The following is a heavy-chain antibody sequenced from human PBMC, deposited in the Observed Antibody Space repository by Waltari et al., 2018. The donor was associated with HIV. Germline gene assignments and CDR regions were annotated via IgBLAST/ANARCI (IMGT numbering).Heavy chain of an antibody. J-gene: IGHJ4*02. Sequence: EVQLVESGGGLVQPGGSLRLSCAASGFTFSSYPMHWVRQAPGKRLEYVSSISSDGAKTYYANSVKGRFTISRDNSKNTLYLQMGDLRAEDMAVYFCARRQGPYDYWGRGTLVTVSS. CDR3: ARRQGPYDY. CDR2: ISSDGAKT. CDR1: GFTFSSYP. V-gene: IGHV3-64*01.